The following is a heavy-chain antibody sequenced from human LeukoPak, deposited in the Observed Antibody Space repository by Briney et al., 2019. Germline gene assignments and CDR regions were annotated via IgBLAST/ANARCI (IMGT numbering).Heavy chain of an antibody. V-gene: IGHV4-4*07. D-gene: IGHD2-2*02. CDR1: GGSISSYY. CDR2: IYTSGST. J-gene: IGHJ5*02. CDR3: ARDGYCSSTSCYTHWFDP. Sequence: SETLSLTCTVSGGSISSYYWSWIRQPAGEGLEWIGRIYTSGSTNYNPSLKSRVTMSVDTSKNQFSLKLSSVTAADTAVYYCARDGYCSSTSCYTHWFDPWGQGTLVTVSS.